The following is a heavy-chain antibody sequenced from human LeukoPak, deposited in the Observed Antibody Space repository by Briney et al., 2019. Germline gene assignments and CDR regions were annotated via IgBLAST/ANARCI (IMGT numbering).Heavy chain of an antibody. CDR2: ISSNGGTT. V-gene: IGHV3-64*01. D-gene: IGHD2-21*02. J-gene: IGHJ2*01. Sequence: GGSLRLSCAASGFTFSSYAMHWVCQAPGKGLEYVSAISSNGGTTYYANSVKGRFTISRDNSKNTLYLQMGSLRAEDMAVYYCARDGEYCGGDCSPRWYFDLWGRGTLVTVSS. CDR1: GFTFSSYA. CDR3: ARDGEYCGGDCSPRWYFDL.